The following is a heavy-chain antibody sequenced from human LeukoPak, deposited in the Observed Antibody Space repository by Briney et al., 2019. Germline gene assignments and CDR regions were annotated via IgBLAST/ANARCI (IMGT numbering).Heavy chain of an antibody. V-gene: IGHV3-7*01. Sequence: RGSLRLSCAASGFTFSSYWMSWVRQAPGKGLEWVANIKQDGSEKNYVDSVKGRFTISRDNAKNSLYLQMSSLRAEDTAVYNCARDFRMEQDWGQGTLVTVSS. D-gene: IGHD1/OR15-1a*01. CDR3: ARDFRMEQD. CDR1: GFTFSSYW. J-gene: IGHJ4*02. CDR2: IKQDGSEK.